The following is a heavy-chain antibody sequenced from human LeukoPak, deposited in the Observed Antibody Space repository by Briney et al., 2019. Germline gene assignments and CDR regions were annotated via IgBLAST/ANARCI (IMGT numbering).Heavy chain of an antibody. CDR1: GFTFSSYW. D-gene: IGHD6-6*01. Sequence: GGSLRLSCAASGFTFSSYWMSWVRQAPGKGLEWVSNINKDGSEKYYVDSVKGRFTISRDNAKNSLYLQMNSLRAEDTAVYYCARDRWGAARSDHYYYYYMDVWGKGTTVTVSS. J-gene: IGHJ6*03. CDR3: ARDRWGAARSDHYYYYYMDV. CDR2: INKDGSEK. V-gene: IGHV3-7*01.